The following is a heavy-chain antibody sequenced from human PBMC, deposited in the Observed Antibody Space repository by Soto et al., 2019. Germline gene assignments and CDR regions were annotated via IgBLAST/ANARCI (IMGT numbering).Heavy chain of an antibody. Sequence: EVQLVESGGGLVKPWGSLRLSCAASGFTFSSYSMNWVRQAPGKGLEWVSSISSSSSYIYYADSVKGRFTISRDNAKNSLYLQMNSLRAEDTAVYYCARGGTILRFLEWLFEAFDIWGQGTMVTVSS. V-gene: IGHV3-21*01. CDR1: GFTFSSYS. J-gene: IGHJ3*02. CDR2: ISSSSSYI. CDR3: ARGGTILRFLEWLFEAFDI. D-gene: IGHD3-3*01.